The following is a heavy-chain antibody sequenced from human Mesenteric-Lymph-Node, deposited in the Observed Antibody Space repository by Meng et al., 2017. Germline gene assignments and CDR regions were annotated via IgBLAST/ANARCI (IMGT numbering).Heavy chain of an antibody. CDR3: ARGVEMATILAY. CDR1: GYTFTSYD. J-gene: IGHJ4*02. V-gene: IGHV1-69*05. Sequence: SVKVSCKASGYTFTSYDINWVRQATGQGLEWMGGIIPIFGTANYAQKFQGRVTITTDESTSTAYMELSSLRSEDTAVYYCARGVEMATILAYWGQGTLVTVSS. D-gene: IGHD5-24*01. CDR2: IIPIFGTA.